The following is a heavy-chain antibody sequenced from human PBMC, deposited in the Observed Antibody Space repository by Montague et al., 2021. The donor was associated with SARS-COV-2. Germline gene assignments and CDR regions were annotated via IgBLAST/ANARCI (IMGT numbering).Heavy chain of an antibody. V-gene: IGHV4-34*01. Sequence: SETLSLTCAVYGGSLNDYYWTWIRQPPGKGLEWIGEIDHSGTTNYNPSLKSRLTMSVDTSKNQFSLTLNSVTAADTAVYYCARLNGWGRVFFAAVPCKNCYFDVWGRGTLVTVSS. D-gene: IGHD2-21*02. CDR1: GGSLNDYY. CDR2: IDHSGTT. CDR3: ARLNGWGRVFFAAVPCKNCYFDV. J-gene: IGHJ2*01.